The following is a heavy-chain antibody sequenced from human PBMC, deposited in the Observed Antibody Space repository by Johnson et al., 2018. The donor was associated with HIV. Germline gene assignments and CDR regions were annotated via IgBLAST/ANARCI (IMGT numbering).Heavy chain of an antibody. D-gene: IGHD3-10*01. CDR3: ARGKVARGAEGWAFDI. CDR2: ISWNSGSI. Sequence: VQLVESGGGLVQPGRSLRLSCAASGFTFDDYAMHWVRQAPGKGLEWVSGISWNSGSIGYADSVKGRFTISRDNAKNSLYLQMNSLRGGDTAVYYCARGKVARGAEGWAFDIWGQGTMVTVSS. J-gene: IGHJ3*02. V-gene: IGHV3-9*01. CDR1: GFTFDDYA.